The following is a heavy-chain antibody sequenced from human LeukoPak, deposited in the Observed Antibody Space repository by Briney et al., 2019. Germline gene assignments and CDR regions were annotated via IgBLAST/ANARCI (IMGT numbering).Heavy chain of an antibody. CDR3: ARLPVTTFVDAWFDP. Sequence: PSETLSLTCTVSGGSISSYYWSWIRQPAGKGLEWIGRIYTSGSTYYNPSLKSRVTISVDTSKNQFSLKLSSVTAADTAVYYCARLPVTTFVDAWFDPWGQGTLVTVSS. V-gene: IGHV4-4*07. J-gene: IGHJ5*02. D-gene: IGHD4-11*01. CDR2: IYTSGST. CDR1: GGSISSYY.